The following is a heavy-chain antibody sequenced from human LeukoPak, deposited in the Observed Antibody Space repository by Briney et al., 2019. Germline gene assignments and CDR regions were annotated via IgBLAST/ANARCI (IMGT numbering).Heavy chain of an antibody. J-gene: IGHJ4*02. Sequence: GGSLRLSCAASGFTVSSNYMSWVRQAPGKGLEWVPVIYSGGSTYYADSVKGRFTISRDNSKNTLYLQMNSLRAEDTAVYYCARGGYCSSTSCYAGDYWGQGTLVTVSS. V-gene: IGHV3-53*01. CDR1: GFTVSSNY. D-gene: IGHD2-2*01. CDR2: IYSGGST. CDR3: ARGGYCSSTSCYAGDY.